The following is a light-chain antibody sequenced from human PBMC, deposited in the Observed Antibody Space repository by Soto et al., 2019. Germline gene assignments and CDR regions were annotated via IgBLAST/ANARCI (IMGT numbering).Light chain of an antibody. CDR1: SSNIGTNP. CDR3: GTWDASLSGYV. J-gene: IGLJ1*01. CDR2: DDK. Sequence: QSVLTQPPSASGTRGRRVTISCSGGSSNIGTNPVAWYQQLPGTAPKLLINDDKHRPSGVPERFSGSRSGTSASLAISGLQSEDEADYFCGTWDASLSGYVFGTGTNLTVL. V-gene: IGLV1-44*01.